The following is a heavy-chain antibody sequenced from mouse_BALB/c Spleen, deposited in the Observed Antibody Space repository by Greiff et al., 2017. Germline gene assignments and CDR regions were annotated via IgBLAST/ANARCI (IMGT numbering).Heavy chain of an antibody. J-gene: IGHJ2*01. CDR1: GFTFSSYG. V-gene: IGHV5-6-3*01. CDR3: ARDWPITTVVPYYFDY. D-gene: IGHD1-1*01. CDR2: INSNGGST. Sequence: EVKLMESGGGLVQPGGSLKLSCAASGFTFSSYGMSWVRQTPDKRLELVATINSNGGSTYYPDSVKGRFTISRDNAKNTLYLQMSSLKSEYTAMYYCARDWPITTVVPYYFDYWGQGTTLTVSS.